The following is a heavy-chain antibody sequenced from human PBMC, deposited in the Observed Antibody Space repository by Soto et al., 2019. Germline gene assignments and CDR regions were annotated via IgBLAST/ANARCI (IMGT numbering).Heavy chain of an antibody. CDR3: ARGALRWSTSWDFDY. V-gene: IGHV4-30-2*01. D-gene: IGHD4-17*01. J-gene: IGHJ4*02. CDR1: GDSITRGGYS. CDR2: IYDSGST. Sequence: PSAILSITCAIFGDSITRGGYSRRWIRQPPGTGMEWIGYIYDSGSTYYNPSLKSRVTISVDRSKNQFSLKLSSVTAADTAVYYCARGALRWSTSWDFDYWGQGILVTVS.